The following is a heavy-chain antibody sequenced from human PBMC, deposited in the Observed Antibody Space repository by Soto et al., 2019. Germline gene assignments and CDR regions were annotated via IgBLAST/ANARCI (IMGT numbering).Heavy chain of an antibody. CDR3: ARDGYYDFWSGWDWFDP. J-gene: IGHJ5*02. D-gene: IGHD3-3*01. CDR2: IIPIFGTA. V-gene: IGHV1-69*06. Sequence: QVQLVQSGAEVKKPGSSVKVSCKASGGTFSSYAISWVRQAPGQGLEWMGGIIPIFGTANYAQKFQGRVTITADKSTSTAYMELSSLRSEDTAVYYCARDGYYDFWSGWDWFDPWGQGTLVTVSS. CDR1: GGTFSSYA.